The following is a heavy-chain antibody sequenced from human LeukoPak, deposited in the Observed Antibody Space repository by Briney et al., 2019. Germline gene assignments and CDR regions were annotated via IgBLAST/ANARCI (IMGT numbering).Heavy chain of an antibody. V-gene: IGHV3-74*01. Sequence: GGSLRLSCVVSGFTFSSYWMHWVRQAPGKGLVWVSRINSDGSSTSYADSVKGRFTISRDNAKNTLYLQMNSLRAEDTAVYYCARRSPLAGSFDYWGQGTLVTVSS. CDR2: INSDGSST. CDR3: ARRSPLAGSFDY. J-gene: IGHJ4*02. D-gene: IGHD3-10*01. CDR1: GFTFSSYW.